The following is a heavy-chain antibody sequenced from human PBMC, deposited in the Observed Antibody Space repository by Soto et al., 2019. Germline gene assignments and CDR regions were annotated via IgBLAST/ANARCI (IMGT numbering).Heavy chain of an antibody. Sequence: QVQLVESGGGVVQPGRSLRLSCAASGFTFSSYGMHWVRQAPGKGLEWVAVVWYDGINKYYADSVKGRFTISRDNSKNTLYVQMNSLRAKDTAVFYSGRDDGGRINYWGQGTLVTVSS. CDR2: VWYDGINK. V-gene: IGHV3-33*01. CDR1: GFTFSSYG. J-gene: IGHJ4*02. D-gene: IGHD3-10*01. CDR3: GRDDGGRINY.